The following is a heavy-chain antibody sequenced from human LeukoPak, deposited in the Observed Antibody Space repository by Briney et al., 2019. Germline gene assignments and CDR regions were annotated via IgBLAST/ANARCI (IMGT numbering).Heavy chain of an antibody. Sequence: PGGSLRLSCAASGFTFSDSYMTWIRQAPGKGLEWVSYISNSGSSIYYADSVKGRFTTSRDNAKSSLYLQMNSLRAEDTAVYYCARRNRRDGYTLDYWGQGTLVTVSS. D-gene: IGHD5-24*01. V-gene: IGHV3-11*04. CDR3: ARRNRRDGYTLDY. CDR1: GFTFSDSY. J-gene: IGHJ4*02. CDR2: ISNSGSSI.